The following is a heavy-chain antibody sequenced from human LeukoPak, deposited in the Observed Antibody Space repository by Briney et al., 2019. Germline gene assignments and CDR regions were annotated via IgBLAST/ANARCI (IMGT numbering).Heavy chain of an antibody. V-gene: IGHV1-2*02. CDR2: VNPNSGGT. D-gene: IGHD2-2*01. Sequence: ASVKVSCKASGDTFTGYYMHWVRQAPGQGIEWMGWVNPNSGGTNYAQKFQGRVTMTRDTSISTAYMELSRLRSDDTAVYYCARYCSSTSCSIYNWFDLWGQGTLVTVSS. J-gene: IGHJ5*02. CDR1: GDTFTGYY. CDR3: ARYCSSTSCSIYNWFDL.